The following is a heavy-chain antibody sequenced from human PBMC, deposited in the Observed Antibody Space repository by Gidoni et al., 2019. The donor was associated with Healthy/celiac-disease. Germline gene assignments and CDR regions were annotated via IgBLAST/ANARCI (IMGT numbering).Heavy chain of an antibody. Sequence: EVQLVESGGGLVPPGGSLRRSCPASGFTFSRDAMSWVRQAPGKVLECVSAISGRGGRTYYADSVKGRFTISRYNSKITLYLQMNSLRAEDTAVYYCAKDPSADYGDYFDYWGQGTLVTVSS. CDR2: ISGRGGRT. D-gene: IGHD4-17*01. J-gene: IGHJ4*02. V-gene: IGHV3-23*04. CDR1: GFTFSRDA. CDR3: AKDPSADYGDYFDY.